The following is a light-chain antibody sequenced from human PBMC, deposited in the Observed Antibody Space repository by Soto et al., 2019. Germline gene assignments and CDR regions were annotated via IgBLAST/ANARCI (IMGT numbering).Light chain of an antibody. Sequence: DLQMTQSPSSVSASVGDRVTITCRASQGIGSWLAWYQQKPGKVPKLLIYAASSLQSGVPSRFSGSGSGTDFTLTISSLQPEDFATYYCQQANSFPLTFGGGTKVEIK. V-gene: IGKV1-12*01. J-gene: IGKJ4*01. CDR2: AAS. CDR1: QGIGSW. CDR3: QQANSFPLT.